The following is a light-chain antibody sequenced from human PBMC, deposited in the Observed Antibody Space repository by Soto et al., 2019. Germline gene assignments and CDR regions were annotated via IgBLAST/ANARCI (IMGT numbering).Light chain of an antibody. V-gene: IGKV1-5*01. Sequence: IQMTQSPSTLSASLGDRVTITCRASQGISSELAWYQQKPGKAPKLLIYSASSMASGVPSRFSGSGSGTEFTLTISSLQSEDFAAYYCQQYNNYSRTFGQGTKVDIK. CDR3: QQYNNYSRT. J-gene: IGKJ1*01. CDR2: SAS. CDR1: QGISSE.